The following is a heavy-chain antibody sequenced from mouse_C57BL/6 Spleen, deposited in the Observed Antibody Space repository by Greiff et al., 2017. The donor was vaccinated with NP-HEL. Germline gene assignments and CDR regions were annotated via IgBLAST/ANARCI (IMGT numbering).Heavy chain of an antibody. Sequence: VQLQQSGAELAKPGASVKLSCKASGYTFTSYWMHWVKQRPGQGLEWIGYINPSSGYTKYNQKFKDKATLTAANPSSTASMQLSSWTYEDSAVYDCARKTGPSGYYFDYWGQGTTLTVSS. J-gene: IGHJ2*01. CDR3: ARKTGPSGYYFDY. CDR1: GYTFTSYW. V-gene: IGHV1-7*01. D-gene: IGHD4-1*01. CDR2: INPSSGYT.